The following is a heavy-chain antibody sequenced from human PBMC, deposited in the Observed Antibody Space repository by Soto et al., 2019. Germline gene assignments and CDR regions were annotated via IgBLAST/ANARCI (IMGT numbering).Heavy chain of an antibody. CDR3: ATSPLYRSSSIDY. J-gene: IGHJ4*02. D-gene: IGHD6-6*01. CDR1: GFTFSSYA. Sequence: QVQLVESGGGVVQPGRSLRLSCAASGFTFSSYAMHWVRQAPGKGLEWVAVISYDGSNKYYADSVKGRFTISRDNCKNTLYLQMNSLRAEDTAVYYCATSPLYRSSSIDYWGQGTLVTVSS. CDR2: ISYDGSNK. V-gene: IGHV3-30-3*01.